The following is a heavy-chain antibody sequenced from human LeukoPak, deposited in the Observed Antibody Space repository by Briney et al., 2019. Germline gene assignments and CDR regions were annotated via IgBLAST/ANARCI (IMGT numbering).Heavy chain of an antibody. D-gene: IGHD1-26*01. Sequence: PSETLSLTCTVSGVSISSGHYYWSWIRQHPGKGLEWIGYIYYSGSTYYNPSLESRVTISVDTSKNRFSLRLTSVTAADTAVYYCARAEKWEPGLYYYYGMDVWGQGTTVTVSS. CDR2: IYYSGST. V-gene: IGHV4-31*03. J-gene: IGHJ6*02. CDR3: ARAEKWEPGLYYYYGMDV. CDR1: GVSISSGHYY.